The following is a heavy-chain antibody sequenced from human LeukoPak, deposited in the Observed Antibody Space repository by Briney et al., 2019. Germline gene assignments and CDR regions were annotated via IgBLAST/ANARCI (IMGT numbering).Heavy chain of an antibody. CDR1: GFTASSNY. V-gene: IGHV3-66*01. D-gene: IGHD4-17*01. Sequence: GGSLRLSCAASGFTASSNYMSWVRQAPGKGLEWVSVIYSGGSTYYADSVKGRFTISRDNSKNTLYLQMNSLRAEDTAVYYCARDRVLYGDYAGGYYYGMDVWGQGTTVTVSS. J-gene: IGHJ6*02. CDR2: IYSGGST. CDR3: ARDRVLYGDYAGGYYYGMDV.